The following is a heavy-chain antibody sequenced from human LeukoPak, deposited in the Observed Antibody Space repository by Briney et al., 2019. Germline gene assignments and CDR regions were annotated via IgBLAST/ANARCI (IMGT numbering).Heavy chain of an antibody. V-gene: IGHV4-59*11. D-gene: IGHD2-21*01. J-gene: IGHJ3*01. CDR1: GGSLSGHY. CDR3: ARLLDNDIGGDPDTFDV. Sequence: PWETLSLTCTVSGGSLSGHYWSWIRQPPGKRLEWIGYVSYTGRTKYNPSLQSRVTISIVTSTSQFSLKLTFVTSTDTAVYSCARLLDNDIGGDPDTFDVWGQGTTVIVSS. CDR2: VSYTGRT.